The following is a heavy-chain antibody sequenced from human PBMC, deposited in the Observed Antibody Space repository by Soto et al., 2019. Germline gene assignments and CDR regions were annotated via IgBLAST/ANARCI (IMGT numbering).Heavy chain of an antibody. CDR1: GDSISSSYYY. CDR2: IHYSGTT. V-gene: IGHV4-31*03. J-gene: IGHJ6*02. Sequence: SETLSLTCTVSGDSISSSYYYWSWIRQHPGEGLEWIGYIHYSGTTYYNPSLESRVTISVDTSRNQFSLNLNSVTAADTAVYYCARDRGGYASYYYGMDVWGQGTTVTGSS. D-gene: IGHD5-12*01. CDR3: ARDRGGYASYYYGMDV.